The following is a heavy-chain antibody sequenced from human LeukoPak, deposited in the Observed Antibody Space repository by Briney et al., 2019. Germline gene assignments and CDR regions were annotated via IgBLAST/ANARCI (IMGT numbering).Heavy chain of an antibody. V-gene: IGHV3-21*01. CDR3: ARAKSDY. Sequence: GGSLRLSCAASGFTFSSYSMNWVRQAPGKGLEWVSSISSSSSYIDYAESVKGRFTISRDNAKNSLYLQMNSLRAEDTAVYYCARAKSDYWGQGTLVTVSS. J-gene: IGHJ4*02. CDR1: GFTFSSYS. CDR2: ISSSSSYI.